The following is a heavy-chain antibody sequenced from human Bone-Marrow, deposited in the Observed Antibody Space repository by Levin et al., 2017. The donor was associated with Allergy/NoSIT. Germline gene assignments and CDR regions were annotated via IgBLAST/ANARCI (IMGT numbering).Heavy chain of an antibody. V-gene: IGHV3-30-3*01. Sequence: GESLKISCAASGFSFNNYAMHWVRQAPGKGLEWVAVISFDGNNKKYADSVKGRFTISRDNSKNTLYMDVDSLRHEDTALYYCARDEAPLDSAAGWPGYFQHWGQGTLVTVSS. D-gene: IGHD6-25*01. CDR3: ARDEAPLDSAAGWPGYFQH. CDR2: ISFDGNNK. CDR1: GFSFNNYA. J-gene: IGHJ1*01.